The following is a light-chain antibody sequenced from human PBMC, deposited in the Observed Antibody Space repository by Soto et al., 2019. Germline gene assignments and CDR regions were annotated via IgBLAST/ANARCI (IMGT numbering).Light chain of an antibody. Sequence: DIQVTQSPSSLSASVGDRVTIICRASQGISSFLAWYQQKPGKAPKLLISGASTVERGVPSRFSGSGSGAEFTLTISSLQPEDFATYYCQQVNSYPLTFGPGTKVDIK. V-gene: IGKV1-9*01. J-gene: IGKJ3*01. CDR1: QGISSF. CDR3: QQVNSYPLT. CDR2: GAS.